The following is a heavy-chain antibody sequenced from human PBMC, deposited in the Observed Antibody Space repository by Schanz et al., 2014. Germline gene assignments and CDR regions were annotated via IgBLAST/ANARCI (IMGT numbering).Heavy chain of an antibody. CDR3: VRDKKGFVAVAGRAPFDY. V-gene: IGHV3-53*01. CDR2: MYINSGST. J-gene: IGHJ4*02. D-gene: IGHD6-19*01. Sequence: EVQLVESGGGLIQPGGSLRLSCAVSGFTVNTNYMSWVRQAPGKGLEWISSMYINSGSTQYADSVKGRFTISRDNAKNSLYLQVNNLSAEDTAVYYCVRDKKGFVAVAGRAPFDYWGQGTLVTVSS. CDR1: GFTVNTNY.